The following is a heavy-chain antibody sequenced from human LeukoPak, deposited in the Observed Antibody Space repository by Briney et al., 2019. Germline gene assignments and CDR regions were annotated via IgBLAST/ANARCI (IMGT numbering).Heavy chain of an antibody. J-gene: IGHJ4*02. CDR1: GFTFSSYA. CDR3: ARDGSGWSYYFDY. Sequence: GGSLRLSCAASGFTFSSYAMHWVRQAPGKGLEWVAVISYDGSNKYYADSVKGRFTISRDNSKNTLYLQMNSLRAEDTAVYYCARDGSGWSYYFDYWGQGTLVTVSS. D-gene: IGHD6-19*01. CDR2: ISYDGSNK. V-gene: IGHV3-30-3*01.